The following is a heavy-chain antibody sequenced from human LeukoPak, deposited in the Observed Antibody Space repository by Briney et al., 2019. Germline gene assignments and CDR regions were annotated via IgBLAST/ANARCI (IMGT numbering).Heavy chain of an antibody. CDR1: GFTFSSHA. J-gene: IGHJ4*02. V-gene: IGHV3-64*01. CDR3: ATVGYDGSAYSLFDY. CDR2: ISPDGHNT. Sequence: GGSLRLSCAASGFTFSSHAMHWVRQAPGMGLEYVSGISPDGHNTYYANSAKGRFTISRDNSKNTLFLQMGSLRAEDMAVYYCATVGYDGSAYSLFDYWGQGTLVTVSS. D-gene: IGHD3-22*01.